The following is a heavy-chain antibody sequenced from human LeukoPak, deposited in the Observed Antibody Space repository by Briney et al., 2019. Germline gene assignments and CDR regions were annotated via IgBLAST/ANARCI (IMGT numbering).Heavy chain of an antibody. Sequence: SETLSLTCTVSGGSISSHYWSWIRQPPGKGLEWIGYIYYSGTTNYNPSLKSRVTISVDTSKNQFSLKLSSVTAADTAVYYCARGVYIAAAQYGYWDQGTLVTVSS. CDR3: ARGVYIAAAQYGY. V-gene: IGHV4-59*11. J-gene: IGHJ4*02. D-gene: IGHD6-13*01. CDR1: GGSISSHY. CDR2: IYYSGTT.